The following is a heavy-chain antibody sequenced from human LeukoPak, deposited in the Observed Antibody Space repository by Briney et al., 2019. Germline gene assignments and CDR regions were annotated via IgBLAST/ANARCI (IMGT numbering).Heavy chain of an antibody. Sequence: GGSLRLSCAASEFTFSSYAMSWVRQAPGKGLEWVSIISGSGDNTYYADSVKGRFTISRDNAKNTLYLQMNSLRAEDTAVYYCAKPLLVTHPLDYWGQGTLVTVSS. CDR2: ISGSGDNT. V-gene: IGHV3-23*01. CDR1: EFTFSSYA. D-gene: IGHD2-8*02. CDR3: AKPLLVTHPLDY. J-gene: IGHJ4*02.